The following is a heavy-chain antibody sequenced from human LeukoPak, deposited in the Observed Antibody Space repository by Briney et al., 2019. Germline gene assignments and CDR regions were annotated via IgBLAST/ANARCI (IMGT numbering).Heavy chain of an antibody. D-gene: IGHD6-13*01. Sequence: GGSLRLSCAASGFTFSDYSMTWVRQAPGKGLEWVSAISGSGGSTYYADSVKGRFTISRDNSKNTLYLQMNSLRAEDTAVYYCAKSRWSAADPFDYWGQGTLVTVSS. CDR3: AKSRWSAADPFDY. J-gene: IGHJ4*02. V-gene: IGHV3-23*01. CDR2: ISGSGGST. CDR1: GFTFSDYS.